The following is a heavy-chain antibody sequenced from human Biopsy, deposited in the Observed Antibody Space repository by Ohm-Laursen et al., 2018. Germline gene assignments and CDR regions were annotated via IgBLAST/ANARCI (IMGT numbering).Heavy chain of an antibody. CDR3: ARHPTGFWFDP. Sequence: GTLSLTCTVSGGSVSSNVHYWAWIRQPPGKGLECIGTVFHSGITFYNPSLKSRVTISIDTSKNQFSLNLSSVTAADTAVYYCARHPTGFWFDPWGQGTLVTVSS. J-gene: IGHJ5*02. CDR2: VFHSGIT. CDR1: GGSVSSNVHY. V-gene: IGHV4-39*01.